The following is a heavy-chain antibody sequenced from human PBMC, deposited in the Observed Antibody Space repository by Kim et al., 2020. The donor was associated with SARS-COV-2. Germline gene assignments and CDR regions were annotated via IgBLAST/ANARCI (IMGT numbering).Heavy chain of an antibody. Sequence: SVKVSCKACGGNFRSHAISWERQAPRQGHEWKGGINHIFGTANYAQKLQGRVTITADEYTSTAYMELSSLRSEDKAVYYCERDRSSSRNVGGPFDYWGQ. CDR1: GGNFRSHA. D-gene: IGHD6-13*01. J-gene: IGHJ4*02. V-gene: IGHV1-69*13. CDR3: ERDRSSSRNVGGPFDY. CDR2: INHIFGTA.